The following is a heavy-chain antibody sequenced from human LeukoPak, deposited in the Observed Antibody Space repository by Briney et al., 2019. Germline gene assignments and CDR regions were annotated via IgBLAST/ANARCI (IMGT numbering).Heavy chain of an antibody. CDR3: ARNPPRYFN. V-gene: IGHV3-7*05. CDR1: GFTFSSYW. J-gene: IGHJ4*02. CDR2: IQQDGSEK. Sequence: GGSLRLSCAASGFTFSSYWMIWVRQAPGKGLEWVANIQQDGSEKYYVDSVKGRFTISRDNAKNSLYLQMNSLSAEDTAVYYCARNPPRYFNWGQGTLVTVSS. D-gene: IGHD1-26*01.